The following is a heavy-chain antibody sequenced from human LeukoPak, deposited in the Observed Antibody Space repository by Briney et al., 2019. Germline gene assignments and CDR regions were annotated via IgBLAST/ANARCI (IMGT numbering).Heavy chain of an antibody. CDR1: GFSFSSYG. V-gene: IGHV3-33*01. Sequence: GGSLRLSCAASGFSFSSYGLHWVRQAPGKGLEWVSAISYDEKNIHYADSVKGRFTISRDNSRNTVYLQMNSLRVEDTAVYYCARTYSRESGYDFVFHYWGEGTRVPLSS. CDR3: ARTYSRESGYDFVFHY. CDR2: ISYDEKNI. D-gene: IGHD5-12*01. J-gene: IGHJ4*02.